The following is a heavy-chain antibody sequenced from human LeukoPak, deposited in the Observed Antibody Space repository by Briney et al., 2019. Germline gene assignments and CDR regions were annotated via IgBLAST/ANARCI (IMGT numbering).Heavy chain of an antibody. Sequence: SETLSLTCTVSGGSISRYYWSWIRQPAGKGLEWIGRIYTSGSTNYNPSLKSRVTMSVDTSKNQFSLKLSSVTAADTAVYYCARDWGSGWLYDPDAFDIWGQGTMVTVSS. V-gene: IGHV4-4*07. CDR1: GGSISRYY. J-gene: IGHJ3*02. D-gene: IGHD6-19*01. CDR2: IYTSGST. CDR3: ARDWGSGWLYDPDAFDI.